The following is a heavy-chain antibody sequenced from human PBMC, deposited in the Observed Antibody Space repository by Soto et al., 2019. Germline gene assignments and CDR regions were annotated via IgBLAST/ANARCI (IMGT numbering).Heavy chain of an antibody. CDR3: ARDGDSSGYHYYYGMDV. Sequence: SETLSLTCTVSGGSISSGGYYWSWIRQHPGKGLEWIGYIYYSASTYYNPSLKSRVTISVDTSKNQFSLKLSSVTAADTAVYYCARDGDSSGYHYYYGMDVWGQGTTVTVSS. CDR1: GGSISSGGYY. CDR2: IYYSAST. D-gene: IGHD6-25*01. V-gene: IGHV4-31*03. J-gene: IGHJ6*02.